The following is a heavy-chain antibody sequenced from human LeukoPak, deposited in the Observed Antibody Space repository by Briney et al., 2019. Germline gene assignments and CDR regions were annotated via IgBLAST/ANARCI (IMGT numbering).Heavy chain of an antibody. V-gene: IGHV3-23*01. CDR2: ISGSGGRT. J-gene: IGHJ6*04. Sequence: GGTLRLSCAASGFTFSSYGMSWVRQAPGKGLEWVSTISGSGGRTYYADSVKGRFTISRDNAKNSLYLQMNSLRAEDTAVYYCAELGITMIGGVWGKGTTVTISS. CDR1: GFTFSSYG. D-gene: IGHD3-10*02. CDR3: AELGITMIGGV.